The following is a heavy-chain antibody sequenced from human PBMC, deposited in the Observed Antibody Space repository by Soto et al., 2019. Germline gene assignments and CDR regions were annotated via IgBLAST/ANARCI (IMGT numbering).Heavy chain of an antibody. D-gene: IGHD2-2*01. V-gene: IGHV1-69*13. J-gene: IGHJ6*02. CDR3: ARDEEIYCSSTSCYHHGDYYYGMDV. CDR2: IIPIFGTA. CDR1: GGTFSSYA. Sequence: ASVKVSCKASGGTFSSYAISWVRQAPGQGLEWMGGIIPIFGTANYAQKFQGRVTITADESTSTAYMELSSLRSEDTAVYYCARDEEIYCSSTSCYHHGDYYYGMDVWGQGTTVTVSS.